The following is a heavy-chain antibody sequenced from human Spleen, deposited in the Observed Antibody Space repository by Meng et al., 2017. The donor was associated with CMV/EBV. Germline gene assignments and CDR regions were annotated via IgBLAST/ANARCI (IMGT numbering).Heavy chain of an antibody. CDR3: ARDRILTGQRKLDF. Sequence: SCEASGYMFTDYVIHWVRQAPGQRLEWMGWINAGNGATKYSQKFQGRVTITKDTSASNMELSSLRSEDTAVYYCARDRILTGQRKLDFWGQGTLVTVSS. V-gene: IGHV1-3*01. CDR1: GYMFTDYV. CDR2: INAGNGAT. D-gene: IGHD3-9*01. J-gene: IGHJ4*02.